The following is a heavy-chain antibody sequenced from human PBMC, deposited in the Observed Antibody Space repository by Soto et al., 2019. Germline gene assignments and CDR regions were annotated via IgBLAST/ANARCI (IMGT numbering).Heavy chain of an antibody. CDR1: GFTFSSNW. J-gene: IGHJ5*01. Sequence: EVQLVESEGGLVQPGGSLRVSCAGSGFTFSSNWMHWVRQAPGKGLVWVSRINSDGSSASYADSVMGRFTISRDNAKNTLYLQMNSLRAEDTAVYFCARGPTGWYGFDYWGHGTLVTVSS. CDR3: ARGPTGWYGFDY. CDR2: INSDGSSA. V-gene: IGHV3-74*01. D-gene: IGHD6-19*01.